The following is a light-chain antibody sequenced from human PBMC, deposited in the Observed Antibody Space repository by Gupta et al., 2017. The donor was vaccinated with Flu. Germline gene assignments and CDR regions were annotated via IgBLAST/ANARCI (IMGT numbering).Light chain of an antibody. CDR1: ESLLHNNGYNY. CDR2: LGS. Sequence: DVVMTQSPLSLPVTPGEPASLSCRSSESLLHNNGYNYLDWYLQKPGQSPQLLIYLGSNRASGVPDRFSGSGSGTEFTLRITRVEAEDVGIYFCMQALQTPYSFGQGTKLEIK. J-gene: IGKJ2*03. V-gene: IGKV2-28*01. CDR3: MQALQTPYS.